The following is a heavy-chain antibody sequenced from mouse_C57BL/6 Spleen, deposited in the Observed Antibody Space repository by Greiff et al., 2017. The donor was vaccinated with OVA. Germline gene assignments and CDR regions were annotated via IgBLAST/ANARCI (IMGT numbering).Heavy chain of an antibody. J-gene: IGHJ2*01. CDR1: GFTFSDYG. CDR2: ISSGSSTI. Sequence: EVKLMESGGGLVKPGGSLKLSCAASGFTFSDYGMHWVRQAPEKGLEWVAYISSGSSTIYYADTVKGRFTISRDNAKNTLFLQMTSLRSEDTAMYYCASHYWGFDYWGQGTTLTVSS. CDR3: ASHYWGFDY. V-gene: IGHV5-17*01. D-gene: IGHD1-2*01.